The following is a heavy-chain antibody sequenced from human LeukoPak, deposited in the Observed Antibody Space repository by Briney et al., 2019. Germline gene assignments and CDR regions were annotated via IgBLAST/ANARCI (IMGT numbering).Heavy chain of an antibody. J-gene: IGHJ4*02. D-gene: IGHD3-22*01. Sequence: PSETLSLACTVSGGSVSPYYWSWVRQPPGKGLEWIGYIYYSGSTNYNPSLKSRFTISVETSKNQFSLKLTSVTAANTAGYYWAIGSYYYDSSGRLFDYWGQGTLVTVSS. CDR3: AIGSYYYDSSGRLFDY. V-gene: IGHV4-59*02. CDR1: GGSVSPYY. CDR2: IYYSGST.